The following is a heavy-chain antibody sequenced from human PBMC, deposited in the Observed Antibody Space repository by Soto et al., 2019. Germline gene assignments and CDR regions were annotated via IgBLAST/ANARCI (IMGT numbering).Heavy chain of an antibody. CDR1: GYTFTSYG. Sequence: ASVKVSCKASGYTFTSYGISGVRQAPGQGLEWMGWISAYNGNTNYAQKLQGRVTISADTSKNQFSLKLNSVTAADTAVYYCASPVDYGANSGHAFDMWGQGTTVTVSS. CDR3: ASPVDYGANSGHAFDM. J-gene: IGHJ3*02. V-gene: IGHV1-18*04. CDR2: ISAYNGNT. D-gene: IGHD4-17*01.